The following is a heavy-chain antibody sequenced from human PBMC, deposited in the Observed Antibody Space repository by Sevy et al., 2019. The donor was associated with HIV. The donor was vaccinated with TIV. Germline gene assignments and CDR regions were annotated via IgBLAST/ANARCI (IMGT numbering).Heavy chain of an antibody. J-gene: IGHJ4*02. CDR2: ITSSGSTI. Sequence: GGSLRLSCAASGFTFSIYEMNWVRQAPGKGLEWVSYITSSGSTIHYADSVKGRFTISRDNAKNSLYLQMNSLRAEDTAIYYCARAPDYYDSSGAYYFDYWGQGALVTVSS. CDR3: ARAPDYYDSSGAYYFDY. CDR1: GFTFSIYE. V-gene: IGHV3-48*03. D-gene: IGHD3-22*01.